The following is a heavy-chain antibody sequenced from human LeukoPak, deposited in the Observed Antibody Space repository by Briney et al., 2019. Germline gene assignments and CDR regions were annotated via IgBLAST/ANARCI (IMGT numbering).Heavy chain of an antibody. CDR1: GGTFSSYA. CDR3: AREDIVVVVAASPRLTI. CDR2: IIPIFGTA. V-gene: IGHV1-69*05. Sequence: GASVKVSCKASGGTFSSYAISWVRQAPGQGLEWMGRIIPIFGTANYAQKFQGRVTITTDESTSTAYMELSSLRSEDTAVYYCAREDIVVVVAASPRLTIWGQGTLVTVSS. D-gene: IGHD2-15*01. J-gene: IGHJ4*02.